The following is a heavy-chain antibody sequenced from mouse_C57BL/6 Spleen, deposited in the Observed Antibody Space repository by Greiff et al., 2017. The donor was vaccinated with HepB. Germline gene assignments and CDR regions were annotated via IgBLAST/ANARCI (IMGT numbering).Heavy chain of an antibody. CDR1: GYTFTEYT. CDR2: FYPGSGSI. D-gene: IGHD2-4*01. V-gene: IGHV1-62-2*01. J-gene: IGHJ4*01. Sequence: QVHVKQSGAELVKPGASVKLSCKASGYTFTEYTIHWVKQRSGQGLEWIGWFYPGSGSIKYNEKFKDKATLTADKSSSTVYMELSRLTSEDSAVYFCARHEEGYYDYDEGYAMDYWGQGTSVTVSS. CDR3: ARHEEGYYDYDEGYAMDY.